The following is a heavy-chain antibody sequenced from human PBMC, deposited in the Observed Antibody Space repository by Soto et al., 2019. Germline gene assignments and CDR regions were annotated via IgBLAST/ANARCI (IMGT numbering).Heavy chain of an antibody. Sequence: PSETPSITCTVCGGSICSYYWSWIRQPPGKGLEWIGYIYYSGSTNYNPSLKSRVTISVDTSKNQFSLKLSSVTAADTAVYYCARMKVATITFDYWGQGTLVTVSS. V-gene: IGHV4-59*01. D-gene: IGHD5-12*01. J-gene: IGHJ4*02. CDR1: GGSICSYY. CDR3: ARMKVATITFDY. CDR2: IYYSGST.